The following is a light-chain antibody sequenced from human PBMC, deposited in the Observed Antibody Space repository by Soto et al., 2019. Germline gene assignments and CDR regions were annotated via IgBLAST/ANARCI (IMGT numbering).Light chain of an antibody. CDR3: QHRSSWPLT. J-gene: IGKJ4*01. Sequence: EIVLTQSPATLSLSPGERATLSCRASQSVRSYLGWYQQKPGQAPRLLIYDTSNRATGIPAMFSGSVSGTDYPLTISSLEPEDFAVYYCQHRSSWPLTFGGGTKVEIK. V-gene: IGKV3-11*01. CDR2: DTS. CDR1: QSVRSY.